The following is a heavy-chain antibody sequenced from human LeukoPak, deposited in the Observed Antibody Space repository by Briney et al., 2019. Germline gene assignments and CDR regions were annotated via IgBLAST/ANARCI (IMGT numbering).Heavy chain of an antibody. CDR1: GYTFTSYD. D-gene: IGHD2-2*01. CDR3: ARYDLGYCSSTSCSSDGMDV. J-gene: IGHJ6*02. Sequence: ASVKVSCTASGYTFTSYDINWVRQATGQGLEWMGWMNPNSGNTGYAQKFQGRVTMTRNTSTSTAYMELSSLRSEDTAVYYCARYDLGYCSSTSCSSDGMDVWGQGTTVTVSS. CDR2: MNPNSGNT. V-gene: IGHV1-8*01.